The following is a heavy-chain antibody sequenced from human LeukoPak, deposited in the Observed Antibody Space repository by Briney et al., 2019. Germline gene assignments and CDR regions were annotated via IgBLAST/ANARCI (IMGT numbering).Heavy chain of an antibody. CDR2: ISSSGSTI. Sequence: GGSLRLSCAASGFTFSSYEMNWVRQAPGKGLEWVSYISSSGSTIYYADPVKGRFTISRDNAKNSLYLQMNSLRAEDTAVYYCARDGGYSSGWYDHWGQGTLVTVSS. CDR3: ARDGGYSSGWYDH. CDR1: GFTFSSYE. V-gene: IGHV3-48*03. D-gene: IGHD6-19*01. J-gene: IGHJ5*02.